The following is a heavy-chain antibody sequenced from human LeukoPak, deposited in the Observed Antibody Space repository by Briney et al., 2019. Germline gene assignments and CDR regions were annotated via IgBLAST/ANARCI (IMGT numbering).Heavy chain of an antibody. CDR3: ASGHRRGYFDY. V-gene: IGHV4-4*09. Sequence: PSETLSLTCTVSGGSISSYYWSWIRQPPGKGLEWIGYIYTSGSTNYNPSLKSRVTISVDTSKNQFSLKLSSVTAADTAVYYCASGHRRGYFDYWGQGTLVTVSS. CDR2: IYTSGST. D-gene: IGHD1-26*01. CDR1: GGSISSYY. J-gene: IGHJ4*02.